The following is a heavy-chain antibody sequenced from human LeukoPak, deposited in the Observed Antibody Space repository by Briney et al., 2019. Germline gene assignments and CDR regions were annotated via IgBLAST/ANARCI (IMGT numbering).Heavy chain of an antibody. J-gene: IGHJ3*02. V-gene: IGHV1-69*05. CDR2: IIPIFGTA. CDR3: ARDGRVSNDAFDI. D-gene: IGHD6-13*01. CDR1: GGTFSSYA. Sequence: SVKVSCKASGGTFSSYAISWVRQAPGQGLEWMGGIIPIFGTANYAQKFRGRVTITTDESTSTAYMELSSLRSEDTAVYYCARDGRVSNDAFDIWGQGTMVTVSS.